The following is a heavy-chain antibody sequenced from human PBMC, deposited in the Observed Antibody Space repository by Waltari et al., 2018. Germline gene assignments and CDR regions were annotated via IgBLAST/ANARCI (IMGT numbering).Heavy chain of an antibody. CDR2: IKTQSDGGGAT. J-gene: IGHJ4*02. CDR1: GFTFSNTW. V-gene: IGHV3-15*01. Sequence: EVQLVASGGGLVNPGGSLRLSCAASGFTFSNTWMDWVRQAPGKGLEWIARIKTQSDGGGATYYAAPVTGRFTVSRDDSKNMLYLQMSSLKTEDTAMYYCTTDQGDSYTFYSFDYWGQGTLVTVSS. CDR3: TTDQGDSYTFYSFDY. D-gene: IGHD3-16*02.